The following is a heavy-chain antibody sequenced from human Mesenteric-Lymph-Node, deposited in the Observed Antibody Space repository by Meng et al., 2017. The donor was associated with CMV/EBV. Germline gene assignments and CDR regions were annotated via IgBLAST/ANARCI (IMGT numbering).Heavy chain of an antibody. CDR2: ISYDGTNK. CDR1: GFTFSSYA. Sequence: GESLKISCAASGFTFSSYAMHWVRQAPGKGLEWVALISYDGTNKYYADSVKGRFTISRDNSRNTLYLQMNSLRAEDTAVYYCATGYCSGTTCYRAYLGQGTLVTVSS. CDR3: ATGYCSGTTCYRAY. V-gene: IGHV3-30-3*01. J-gene: IGHJ4*02. D-gene: IGHD2-2*02.